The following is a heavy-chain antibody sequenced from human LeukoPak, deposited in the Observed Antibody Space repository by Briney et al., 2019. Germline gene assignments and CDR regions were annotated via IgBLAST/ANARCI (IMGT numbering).Heavy chain of an antibody. Sequence: SDTLSLTCAVYGGSFSGYYWSWIRQPPGKGLEWIGEINHSGSTNYNPSLKSRVTISVDRSKNQFSLKLSSVTAADTAVYYCARGLHYYDSSGYLPTDYGMDVWGQGTTVTVSS. CDR3: ARGLHYYDSSGYLPTDYGMDV. J-gene: IGHJ6*02. CDR2: INHSGST. V-gene: IGHV4-34*01. D-gene: IGHD3-22*01. CDR1: GGSFSGYY.